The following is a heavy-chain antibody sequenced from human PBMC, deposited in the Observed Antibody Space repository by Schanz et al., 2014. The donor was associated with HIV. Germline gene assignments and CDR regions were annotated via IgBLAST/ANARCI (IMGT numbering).Heavy chain of an antibody. CDR1: GFIFSSYG. D-gene: IGHD2-21*02. CDR3: ARDRMTANWKHGMDV. Sequence: QVQLVESGGGVVQPGRSLRLSCAASGFIFSSYGMYWVRQAPGKGLEWVAVIWYDGTKKYYADSVKGRFTIYRDNSKNTLYLQMNSLRAEDTAVYYCARDRMTANWKHGMDVWGQGTTVTVSS. V-gene: IGHV3-33*01. J-gene: IGHJ6*02. CDR2: IWYDGTKK.